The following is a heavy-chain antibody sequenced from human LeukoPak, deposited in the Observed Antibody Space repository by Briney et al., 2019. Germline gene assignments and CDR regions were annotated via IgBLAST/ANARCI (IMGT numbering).Heavy chain of an antibody. D-gene: IGHD3-10*01. J-gene: IGHJ4*02. CDR3: ARDAHVVRVKD. Sequence: SETLSLTCTVSGGSVSSGSYYWSWIRQPPGKGLEWIGYIYYSGSTNYNPSLKSRVTISVDTSKNQFSLKLSSVTAADTAVYYCARDAHVVRVKDWGQGTLVTASS. CDR1: GGSVSSGSYY. CDR2: IYYSGST. V-gene: IGHV4-61*01.